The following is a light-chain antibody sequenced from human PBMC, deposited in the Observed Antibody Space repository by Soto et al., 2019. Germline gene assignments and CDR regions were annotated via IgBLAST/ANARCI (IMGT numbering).Light chain of an antibody. Sequence: QSVLTQPASVSGSPGQSITISCTGTRGDVGTFNYVSWYQIQPGKAPKLVIYEVSSRPSGVSNRFSGSKSGNTASLSISGVQAEDEGDYYCASYSTGDTLYVFGSGTKLTVL. CDR3: ASYSTGDTLYV. V-gene: IGLV2-14*01. CDR1: RGDVGTFNY. CDR2: EVS. J-gene: IGLJ1*01.